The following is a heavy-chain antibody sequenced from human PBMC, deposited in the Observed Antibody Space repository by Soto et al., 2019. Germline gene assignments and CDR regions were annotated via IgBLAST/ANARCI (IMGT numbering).Heavy chain of an antibody. V-gene: IGHV1-8*01. CDR1: GYTFTSYD. CDR3: ARWGYCSGGSCPRNYYYMDV. J-gene: IGHJ6*03. Sequence: VSVKVSCKASGYTFTSYDINWVRQATGQGLEWMGWMNPNSGNTGYAQKFQGRVTMTRNTSISTAYMELSSLRSEDTAVYYCARWGYCSGGSCPRNYYYMDVWGKGTTVTVSS. D-gene: IGHD2-15*01. CDR2: MNPNSGNT.